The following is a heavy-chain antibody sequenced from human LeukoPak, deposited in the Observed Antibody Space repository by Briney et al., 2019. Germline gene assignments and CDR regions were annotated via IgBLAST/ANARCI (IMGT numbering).Heavy chain of an antibody. CDR2: ISYDGRNK. CDR1: GFNFSSYA. V-gene: IGHV3-30*04. Sequence: GGSLRLSCAASGFNFSSYAMHWVRQAPGKGGEGVAVISYDGRNKYYADSVEGLFTISRDNSRNTLYLQMNSLRTEDTAVYYCAKEGGVPGARVYGPGPAFDYWGQGTLVTVSS. J-gene: IGHJ4*02. CDR3: AKEGGVPGARVYGPGPAFDY. D-gene: IGHD2-2*01.